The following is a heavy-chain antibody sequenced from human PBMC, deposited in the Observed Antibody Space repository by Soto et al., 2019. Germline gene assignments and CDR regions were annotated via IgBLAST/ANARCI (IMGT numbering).Heavy chain of an antibody. J-gene: IGHJ6*02. CDR3: ARDRMVRGVITPMRLGA. V-gene: IGHV3-11*06. CDR2: ISTSSTYT. D-gene: IGHD3-10*01. Sequence: PGGSLRLSCAASGFTFSDYYMSWIRQAPGKGLEWVSYISTSSTYTNYADSVKGRFTISRDNAKNSLYLQMNSLRAEDTAVYYCARDRMVRGVITPMRLGAWGQGTTVTVSS. CDR1: GFTFSDYY.